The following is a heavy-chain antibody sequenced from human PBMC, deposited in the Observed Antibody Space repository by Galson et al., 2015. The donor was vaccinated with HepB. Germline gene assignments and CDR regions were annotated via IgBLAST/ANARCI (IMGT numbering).Heavy chain of an antibody. V-gene: IGHV3-48*03. CDR3: VRGRTIAAVTNWCDS. D-gene: IGHD6-6*01. CDR2: ISSSGGKI. Sequence: SLRLSCAGSGFVFSDFDMNWVRQAPGKGLEWVSYISSSGGKIYYADSVKGHITVSRDNAKNSMYLRLRDLRVGDTGIYYCVRGRTIAAVTNWCDSWGQGTLVTVAS. J-gene: IGHJ5*01. CDR1: GFVFSDFD.